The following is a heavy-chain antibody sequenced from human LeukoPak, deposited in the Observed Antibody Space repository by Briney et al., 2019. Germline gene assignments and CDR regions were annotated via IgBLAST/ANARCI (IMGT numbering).Heavy chain of an antibody. CDR2: INPSGGST. J-gene: IGHJ5*02. CDR3: ARGLYYYDSSGKSFDP. V-gene: IGHV1-46*01. Sequence: ASVKISCKASGYTFTSYYMHWVRQAPGQGLEWMGIINPSGGSTSYAQKFQGRVTMTRDTSTSTVYMELNSLRSEDTAVYYCARGLYYYDSSGKSFDPWGQGTLVTVSS. D-gene: IGHD3-22*01. CDR1: GYTFTSYY.